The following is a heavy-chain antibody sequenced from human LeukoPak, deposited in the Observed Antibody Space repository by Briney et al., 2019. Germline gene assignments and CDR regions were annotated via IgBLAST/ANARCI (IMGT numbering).Heavy chain of an antibody. Sequence: PGGSLRLSCAASGFTFSSYSMNWVRQAPGKGLEWVSSISSSSSYIYYADSVKGRFTISRDNAKNSLYLQMNSLRAEETAVYYCRGVLEAAAGTGFDYWGQGTLVTVSS. CDR3: RGVLEAAAGTGFDY. V-gene: IGHV3-21*01. CDR1: GFTFSSYS. CDR2: ISSSSSYI. J-gene: IGHJ4*02. D-gene: IGHD6-13*01.